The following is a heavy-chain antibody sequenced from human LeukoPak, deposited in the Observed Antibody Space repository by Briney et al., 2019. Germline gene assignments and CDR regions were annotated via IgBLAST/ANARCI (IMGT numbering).Heavy chain of an antibody. V-gene: IGHV3-23*01. Sequence: GGTLRLSCAASGFTFSSYAMSWVRQAPGKGLEWVSAISGSGGSTYYADSVKGRFTISRDNAKNSLYLQMNSLRAEDTAVYYCAREKEGYCSRTSCYLDYYYYYMDVWGKGTTVTISS. D-gene: IGHD2-2*01. CDR1: GFTFSSYA. J-gene: IGHJ6*03. CDR2: ISGSGGST. CDR3: AREKEGYCSRTSCYLDYYYYYMDV.